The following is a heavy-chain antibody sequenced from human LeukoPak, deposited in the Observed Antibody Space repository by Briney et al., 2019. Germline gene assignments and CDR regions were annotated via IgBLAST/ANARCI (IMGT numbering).Heavy chain of an antibody. D-gene: IGHD3-3*01. Sequence: ASVKVSCKASGYTLTSYGISWVRQAPGQGLEWMGWISAYNGNTNYAQKLQGRVTMTTDTSTSTAYMELRSLRSDDTAVYYCARDGRYDFWSGYYPFDYWGQGTLVTVSS. CDR3: ARDGRYDFWSGYYPFDY. CDR2: ISAYNGNT. J-gene: IGHJ4*02. V-gene: IGHV1-18*01. CDR1: GYTLTSYG.